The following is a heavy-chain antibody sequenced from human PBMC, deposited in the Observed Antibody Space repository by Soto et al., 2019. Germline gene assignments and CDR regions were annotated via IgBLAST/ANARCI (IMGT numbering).Heavy chain of an antibody. J-gene: IGHJ4*02. CDR2: IIPILGIA. D-gene: IGHD1-7*01. Sequence: SVKVSCKASGGTFSSYTISWVRQAPGQGLEWMGRIIPILGIANYAQKFQGRVTITADKSTSTAYMELSSLRSEDTAVYYCALRGITGTTSFDYWGQGTLVTVSS. CDR3: ALRGITGTTSFDY. CDR1: GGTFSSYT. V-gene: IGHV1-69*02.